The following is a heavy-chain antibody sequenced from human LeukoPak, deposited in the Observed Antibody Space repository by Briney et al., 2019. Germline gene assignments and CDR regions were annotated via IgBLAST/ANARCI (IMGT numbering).Heavy chain of an antibody. CDR2: ISAYNGYT. Sequence: GSVKVSCKASGYTFTSYGISWVRQAPGQGLEWMGWISAYNGYTNYAQKLQGRVTMTTDTSTSTAYMELRSLRSDDTAVYYCARDLSQYYDFWSGYYTGWSYWGQGTLVTVSS. D-gene: IGHD3-3*01. CDR1: GYTFTSYG. V-gene: IGHV1-18*01. CDR3: ARDLSQYYDFWSGYYTGWSY. J-gene: IGHJ4*02.